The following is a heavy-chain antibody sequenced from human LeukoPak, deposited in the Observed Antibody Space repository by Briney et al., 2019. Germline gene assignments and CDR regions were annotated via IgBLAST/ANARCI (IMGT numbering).Heavy chain of an antibody. CDR3: ARDDSGGDQITHYYYYGMDV. V-gene: IGHV3-11*01. J-gene: IGHJ6*02. D-gene: IGHD2-21*02. Sequence: GGSLRLSCAASGFTFSDYYMSWIRQAPGKGLEWVSYISSSGSTIYYADSVKGRFTISRDNAKNSLYLQMNSLRAEDTAVYYCARDDSGGDQITHYYYYGMDVWGQGTTVTVSS. CDR1: GFTFSDYY. CDR2: ISSSGSTI.